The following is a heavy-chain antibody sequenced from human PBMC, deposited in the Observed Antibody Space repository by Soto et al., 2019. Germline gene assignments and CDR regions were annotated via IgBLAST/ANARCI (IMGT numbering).Heavy chain of an antibody. J-gene: IGHJ5*02. CDR3: ARGITAEVGYNWFDP. V-gene: IGHV4-31*03. Sequence: TLSLTFTVSGGSISSGGYYWSWIRQHPGKGLEWIGYIYYSGSTYYNPSLKSRVTISVDTSKNQFSLKLSSVTAADTAVYYCARGITAEVGYNWFDPWGQGTLVTVSS. D-gene: IGHD7-27*01. CDR1: GGSISSGGYY. CDR2: IYYSGST.